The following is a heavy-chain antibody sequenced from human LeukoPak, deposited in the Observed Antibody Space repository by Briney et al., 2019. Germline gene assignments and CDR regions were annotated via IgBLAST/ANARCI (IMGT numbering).Heavy chain of an antibody. Sequence: PGGSLRLSCAASGFTFSSYWMHWVRQAPGKGLEWVGFIRSKIYGGTPEYAASVKGRFTISRDDSKGVAYLQMNSLTTEDTAVYYCTRDQTPYYWGQGTLVTVSS. J-gene: IGHJ4*02. CDR1: GFTFSSYW. V-gene: IGHV3-49*04. CDR2: IRSKIYGGTP. CDR3: TRDQTPYY.